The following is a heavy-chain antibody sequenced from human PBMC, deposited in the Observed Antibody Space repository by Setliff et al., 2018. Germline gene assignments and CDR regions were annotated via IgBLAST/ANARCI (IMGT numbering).Heavy chain of an antibody. V-gene: IGHV4-59*08. CDR2: IYYSGNSNYDT. CDR3: ASMGATAYYFDY. D-gene: IGHD1-26*01. J-gene: IGHJ4*02. Sequence: ETLSLTCAVYGGSFSTYYWIWIRQPPGKGLEWIGYIYYSGNSNYDTNYNPSLKSRVTISVDTSKNQFSLKLSSVTAADTAVYYCASMGATAYYFDYWGQGTLVTVSS. CDR1: GGSFSTYY.